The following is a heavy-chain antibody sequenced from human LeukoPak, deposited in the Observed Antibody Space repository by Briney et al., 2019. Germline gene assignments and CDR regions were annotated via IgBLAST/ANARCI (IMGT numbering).Heavy chain of an antibody. CDR3: AKLGILTGHYYFDY. CDR1: GLTFSNYA. Sequence: GGSLRLSCAASGLTFSNYAMSWVRQAPGKGLEWVSVISGSGGSTYYADSVKGRFTISRDNSKNTLYLQMNSLRAEDTAVYYCAKLGILTGHYYFDYWGQGTLLTVSS. V-gene: IGHV3-23*01. D-gene: IGHD3-9*01. CDR2: ISGSGGST. J-gene: IGHJ4*02.